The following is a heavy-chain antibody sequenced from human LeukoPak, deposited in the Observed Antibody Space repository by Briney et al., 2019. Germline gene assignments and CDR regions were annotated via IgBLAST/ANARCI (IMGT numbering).Heavy chain of an antibody. V-gene: IGHV3-20*04. CDR2: INWNGGST. Sequence: GGSLRLSCAASGFTFDDYGMSWVRQAPGKGLEWVSGINWNGGSTGYADSVKGRFTISRDNAKNSLYLQMNSLRAEDTALYYSPTTTGDYVVVDAFVISGQGELVTVSS. J-gene: IGHJ3*02. CDR1: GFTFDDYG. D-gene: IGHD4-17*01. CDR3: PTTTGDYVVVDAFVI.